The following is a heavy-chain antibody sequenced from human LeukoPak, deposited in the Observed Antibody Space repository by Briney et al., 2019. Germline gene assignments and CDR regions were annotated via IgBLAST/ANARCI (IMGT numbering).Heavy chain of an antibody. CDR1: GYTFTSYG. J-gene: IGHJ4*02. CDR2: ISAYNGNT. CDR3: ARDSSSWSQGDQGIDY. Sequence: GASVKVSCKASGYTFTSYGISWVRQAPGQGLEWMGWISAYNGNTNYAQKLQGRVTMTTDTSTSTAYMELRSLRSDDTAVYYCARDSSSWSQGDQGIDYWGQGTLVTVSS. D-gene: IGHD6-13*01. V-gene: IGHV1-18*01.